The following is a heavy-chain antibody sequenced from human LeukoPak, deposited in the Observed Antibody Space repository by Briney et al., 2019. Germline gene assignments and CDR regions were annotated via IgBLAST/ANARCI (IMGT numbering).Heavy chain of an antibody. V-gene: IGHV3-7*03. J-gene: IGHJ4*02. Sequence: GGSLRLSCAASGFTFSSYWMSWVRQAPGKGLKWVANIKHDGSEKYYVDSVKGRFTISRDNAKNSLYLQMNNLRAEDTAVYYCARSLGGFDYWGQGTLVTVSS. CDR1: GFTFSSYW. CDR2: IKHDGSEK. CDR3: ARSLGGFDY. D-gene: IGHD3-16*01.